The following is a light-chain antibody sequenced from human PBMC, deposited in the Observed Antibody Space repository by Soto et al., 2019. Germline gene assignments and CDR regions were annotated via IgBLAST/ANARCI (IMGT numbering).Light chain of an antibody. V-gene: IGLV2-8*01. CDR3: TSYAGGNNV. CDR2: EVN. Sequence: QSALTQPPSASGSPGQSVTISCTGTSSDVGGYNYVSWYQQHPGKAPKLMVYEVNTRPSGVPDRFSGSKSGNTASLTVSGLQAEDEADYYCTSYAGGNNVFGTGTKVTVL. J-gene: IGLJ1*01. CDR1: SSDVGGYNY.